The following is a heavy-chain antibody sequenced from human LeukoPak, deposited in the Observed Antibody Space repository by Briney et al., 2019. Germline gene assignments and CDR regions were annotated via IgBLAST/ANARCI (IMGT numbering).Heavy chain of an antibody. Sequence: GGSLRLSCAASGFTLSSHSMNWVRQAPGKGLEWVSYISSSSSTIYYADSVKGRFTISRDNAKNSLYLQMNSLRAEDTAVYYCARADSSGYYHPINWGQGTLVTVSS. J-gene: IGHJ4*02. CDR3: ARADSSGYYHPIN. CDR2: ISSSSSTI. V-gene: IGHV3-48*01. CDR1: GFTLSSHS. D-gene: IGHD3-22*01.